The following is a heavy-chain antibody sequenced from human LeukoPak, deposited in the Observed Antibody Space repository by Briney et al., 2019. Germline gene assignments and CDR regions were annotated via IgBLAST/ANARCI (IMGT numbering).Heavy chain of an antibody. V-gene: IGHV1-8*01. J-gene: IGHJ3*02. CDR2: MNPNSGNT. Sequence: ASVKVSCKASGYTFTSYDINWVRQATGQGLEWMGWMNPNSGNTGYAQKFQGRVTMTRNTSISTAYMELSSLRSEDTAVCYCARGRHYDFWSGYYPPDAFDIWGQGTMVTVSS. CDR3: ARGRHYDFWSGYYPPDAFDI. D-gene: IGHD3-3*01. CDR1: GYTFTSYD.